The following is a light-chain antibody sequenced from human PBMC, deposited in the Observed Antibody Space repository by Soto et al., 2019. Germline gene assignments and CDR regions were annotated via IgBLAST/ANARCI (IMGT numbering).Light chain of an antibody. CDR3: LQYDSYPYS. V-gene: IGKV1-5*01. J-gene: IGKJ2*01. Sequence: DIQMTQSPSTLSASVGDRVTITCRASQAPGGFLAWFQQKPGKAPKLLIYYASNLQTGVPRRFSGSQTGTEFPLAIGGLHPDDYASYFCLQYDSYPYSFGQGTKVEIK. CDR1: QAPGGF. CDR2: YAS.